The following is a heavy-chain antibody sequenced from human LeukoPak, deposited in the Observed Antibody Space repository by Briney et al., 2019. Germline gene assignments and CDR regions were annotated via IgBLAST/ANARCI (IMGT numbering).Heavy chain of an antibody. CDR3: ARVDDYGDYGVEPSGY. CDR1: GYTFTSYD. J-gene: IGHJ4*02. D-gene: IGHD4-17*01. V-gene: IGHV1-8*01. CDR2: MNPNSCNT. Sequence: ASVKVSCKASGYTFTSYDINWVRQATGQGLEWMGWMNPNSCNTGYAQNFRGRVIMTRNTSIRTAYMELSSLRSEDTAVYYCARVDDYGDYGVEPSGYWGQGTLVTVSS.